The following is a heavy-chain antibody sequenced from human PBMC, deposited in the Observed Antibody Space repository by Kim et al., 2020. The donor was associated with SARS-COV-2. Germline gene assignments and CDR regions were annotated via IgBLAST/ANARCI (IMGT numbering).Heavy chain of an antibody. J-gene: IGHJ6*02. D-gene: IGHD2-8*01. V-gene: IGHV1-69*13. CDR2: IIPIFGTA. CDR1: GGTFSSYA. CDR3: ARDAHHYCTNGVCYLGGMDV. Sequence: SVKVSCKASGGTFSSYAISWVRQAPGQGLEWMGGIIPIFGTANYAQKCQGRVTITADESTSTAYLELSSLRSEDTAVYYCARDAHHYCTNGVCYLGGMDVWGQGTTVTVSS.